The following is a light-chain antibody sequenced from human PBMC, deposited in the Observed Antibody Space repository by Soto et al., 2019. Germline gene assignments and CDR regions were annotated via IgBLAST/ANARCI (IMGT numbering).Light chain of an antibody. CDR2: AAS. J-gene: IGKJ2*01. V-gene: IGKV1-27*01. CDR1: QDISNY. CDR3: QKYNSAPKT. Sequence: DIQMTQSPSSLSASVGDRVTITCRASQDISNYLAWYQQKPGEVPKLLIYAASTLQKAVQSRFSGGGSGTLFPLTISSLQPDDVATYSCQKYNSAPKTFGRGTRLEIK.